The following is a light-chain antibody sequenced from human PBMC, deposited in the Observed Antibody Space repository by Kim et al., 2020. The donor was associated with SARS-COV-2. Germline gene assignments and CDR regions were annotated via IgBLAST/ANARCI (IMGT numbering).Light chain of an antibody. CDR1: SSDVGAYDY. V-gene: IGLV2-14*01. CDR2: NVR. CDR3: SSYTSSSTLV. Sequence: QSALTQPASVSGSPGQSITISCTGTSSDVGAYDYVSWYQQHPGKAPKLMIHNVRERPSGASNRFSGSKSGNTASLTISGLQAEDEADYYCSSYTSSSTLVFGGGTQLTVL. J-gene: IGLJ2*01.